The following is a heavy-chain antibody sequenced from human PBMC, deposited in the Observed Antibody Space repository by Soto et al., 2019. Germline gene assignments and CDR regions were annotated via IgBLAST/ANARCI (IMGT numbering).Heavy chain of an antibody. CDR1: GGTFSSYA. V-gene: IGHV1-69*13. CDR2: IIPIFGTA. CDR3: ARGARGVYRANYYYYGMDV. D-gene: IGHD3-10*01. J-gene: IGHJ6*02. Sequence: SVKVSCKASGGTFSSYAISWVRQAPGQGLEWMGGIIPIFGTANYAQKFQGRVTITADESTSTAYMELSSLRSEDTAVYYCARGARGVYRANYYYYGMDVWGQGTTVTVSS.